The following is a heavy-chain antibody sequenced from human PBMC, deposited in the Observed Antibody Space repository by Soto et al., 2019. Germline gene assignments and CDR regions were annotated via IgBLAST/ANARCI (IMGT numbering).Heavy chain of an antibody. Sequence: QVQLVQSGAEVKKPGSSVKVSCKASGGTFSSYTISWVRQAPGQGLEWMGRIIPILGIANYAQKFEGRVTITADKSAGTGYVELSSVRSEDTAVYYCAGGGYGSGGSCYHVNWGQGSLVTVSS. CDR1: GGTFSSYT. J-gene: IGHJ4*02. V-gene: IGHV1-69*02. CDR2: IIPILGIA. CDR3: AGGGYGSGGSCYHVN. D-gene: IGHD2-15*01.